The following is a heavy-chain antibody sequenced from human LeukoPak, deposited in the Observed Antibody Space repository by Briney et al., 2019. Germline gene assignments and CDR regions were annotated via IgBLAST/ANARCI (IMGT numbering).Heavy chain of an antibody. J-gene: IGHJ4*02. CDR2: IIPIFGTA. CDR1: GGTFSSYA. D-gene: IGHD3-3*01. CDR3: ARSELTIFGVVIAGFDY. Sequence: SVKVSCKASGGTFSSYAISWVRQAPGQGLEWMGGIIPIFGTANYAQKFQGRVTITTDESTSTAYMELSSLRSEDTAVYYCARSELTIFGVVIAGFDYWGQGTLVTVSS. V-gene: IGHV1-69*05.